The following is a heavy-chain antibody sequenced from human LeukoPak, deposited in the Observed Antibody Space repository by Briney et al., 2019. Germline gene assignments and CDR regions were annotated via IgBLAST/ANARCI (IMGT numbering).Heavy chain of an antibody. CDR1: GYTFTGYY. J-gene: IGHJ4*02. D-gene: IGHD6-13*01. V-gene: IGHV1-69*05. CDR2: IIPIFGTA. Sequence: ASVKVSCKASGYTFTGYYMHWVRQAPGQGLEWMGGIIPIFGTANYAQKFQGRVTITTDESTSTAYMELSSLRSEDTAVYYCATEPHRPAYSSSWYDNDYWGQGTLVTVSS. CDR3: ATEPHRPAYSSSWYDNDY.